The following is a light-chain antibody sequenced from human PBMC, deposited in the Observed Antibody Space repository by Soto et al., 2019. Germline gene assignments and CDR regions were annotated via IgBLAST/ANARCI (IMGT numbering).Light chain of an antibody. CDR3: QQYNNWRT. CDR1: QSVSSN. CDR2: GAS. V-gene: IGKV3-15*01. J-gene: IGKJ2*02. Sequence: EIVMTQSPATLSVSPGERATLSCRASQSVSSNLAWYQQKPGQAPRLIIYGASTRATGIPARFSGSGSGTEFTLTISSLQSEDFAVYYCQQYNNWRTFGQGTKLEIK.